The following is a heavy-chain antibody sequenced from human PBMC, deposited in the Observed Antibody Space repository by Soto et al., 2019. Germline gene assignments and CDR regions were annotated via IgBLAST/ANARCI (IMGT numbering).Heavy chain of an antibody. CDR3: ARGSGFQAGVHGY. CDR2: INTDGTST. V-gene: IGHV3-74*01. Sequence: EVQLVESGGGLVQPGGSLRLSCAASGFSFRSYWMHWVRQAPGRGLMWVSRINTDGTSTSYADSVKGRFTISRDNGKNMLYLQMNSLRAEDTAVYYCARGSGFQAGVHGYWGQGILITVSS. CDR1: GFSFRSYW. D-gene: IGHD6-25*01. J-gene: IGHJ4*02.